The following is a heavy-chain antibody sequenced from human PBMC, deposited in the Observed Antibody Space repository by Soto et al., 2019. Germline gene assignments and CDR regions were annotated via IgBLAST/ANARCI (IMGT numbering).Heavy chain of an antibody. CDR2: ISLYSDGT. CDR3: ARVVPGAEAWFGP. CDR1: GYTFSDYG. D-gene: IGHD2-2*01. Sequence: QVQLVQSGGEVKRPGASVKVSCKTSGYTFSDYGITWVRQAPGQPLEWLGWISLYSDGTNYAQKFQGRVSMTTDTSTSTAYMVLRSLRSDDTAVYYCARVVPGAEAWFGPWGQGTLVTVS. J-gene: IGHJ5*02. V-gene: IGHV1-18*01.